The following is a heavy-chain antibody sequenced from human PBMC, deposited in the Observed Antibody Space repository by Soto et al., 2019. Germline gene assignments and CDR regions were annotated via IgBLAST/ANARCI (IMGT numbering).Heavy chain of an antibody. Sequence: QVQLVESGGGVVQPGRSLRLSCAASGFTFSSYGMHWVRQAPGKGLEWVAVIWYDGSNKYYADSVKGRFTISRDNSKNTLYLQMNSLRAEDTAVYYCARVVVPNYYYYVMDVWGQGTTVTVSS. D-gene: IGHD2-2*01. J-gene: IGHJ6*02. CDR2: IWYDGSNK. CDR3: ARVVVPNYYYYVMDV. CDR1: GFTFSSYG. V-gene: IGHV3-33*01.